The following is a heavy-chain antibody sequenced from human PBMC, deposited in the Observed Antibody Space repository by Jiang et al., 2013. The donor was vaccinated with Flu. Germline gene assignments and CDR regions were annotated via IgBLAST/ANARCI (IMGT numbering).Heavy chain of an antibody. V-gene: IGHV3-7*03. CDR2: IKQDGSEK. CDR3: ARGFIGRYGYMGALDY. J-gene: IGHJ4*02. D-gene: IGHD5-18*01. Sequence: ANIKQDGSEKYYVDSVKGRFTISRDNAKNSLYLQMNSLRAEDTAVYYCARGFIGRYGYMGALDYWGQGTLVTVSS.